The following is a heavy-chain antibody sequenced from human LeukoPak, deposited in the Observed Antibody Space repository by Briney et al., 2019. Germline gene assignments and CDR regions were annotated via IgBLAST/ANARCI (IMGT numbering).Heavy chain of an antibody. D-gene: IGHD6-19*01. V-gene: IGHV1-69*05. CDR1: GGTFSSYA. CDR3: ARAQWLEYYFDY. Sequence: AASVKVSCKASGGTFSSYAISWVRQALGQGLEWMGGIIPIFGTANYAQKFQGRVTITTDESTSTAYMELSSLRSEDTAVYYCARAQWLEYYFDYWGQGTLVTVSS. CDR2: IIPIFGTA. J-gene: IGHJ4*02.